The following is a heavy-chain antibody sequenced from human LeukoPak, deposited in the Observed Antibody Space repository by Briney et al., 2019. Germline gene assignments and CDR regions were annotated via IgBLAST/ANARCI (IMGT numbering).Heavy chain of an antibody. CDR2: IYHSGST. Sequence: EPSETLSLTCTVSGYSISSGYYWGWIRQPPGKGLEWIGSIYHSGSTYYNPSLKSRVTISVDTSKNQFSLKLSSVTAADTAVYYCVRDAPLYDYGDYSDYWGQGTLVTVSS. J-gene: IGHJ4*02. CDR3: VRDAPLYDYGDYSDY. D-gene: IGHD4-17*01. V-gene: IGHV4-38-2*02. CDR1: GYSISSGYY.